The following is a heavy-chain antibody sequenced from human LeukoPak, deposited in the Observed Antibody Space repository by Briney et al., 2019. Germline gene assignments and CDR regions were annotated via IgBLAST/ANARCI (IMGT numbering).Heavy chain of an antibody. J-gene: IGHJ2*01. CDR2: INHSGST. V-gene: IGHV4-34*01. CDR1: GGSFSDYY. CDR3: ARGVARHWYFDL. Sequence: PSETLSLTCAVYGGSFSDYYWSWIRQPPGKGLEWIGEINHSGSTNYNPSLKGRVTISVDTSKNQFSLRLSSVTAADTAVYYCARGVARHWYFDLWGRGTLVTVSS.